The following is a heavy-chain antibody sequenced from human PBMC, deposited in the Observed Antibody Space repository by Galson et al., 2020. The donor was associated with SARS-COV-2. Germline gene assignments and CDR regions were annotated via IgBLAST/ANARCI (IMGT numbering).Heavy chain of an antibody. CDR3: ARVRGSSSWSGSFDI. CDR1: GGSISSYY. J-gene: IGHJ3*02. Sequence: SETLSLTCTVSGGSISSYYWSWIRQPPGQGLEWIGYIYYSGSTNYNPSLESRITISVDTSKNQFSLNLSSVTAADTAVYYCARVRGSSSWSGSFDIGGQGTTVTVSS. D-gene: IGHD6-13*01. CDR2: IYYSGST. V-gene: IGHV4-59*01.